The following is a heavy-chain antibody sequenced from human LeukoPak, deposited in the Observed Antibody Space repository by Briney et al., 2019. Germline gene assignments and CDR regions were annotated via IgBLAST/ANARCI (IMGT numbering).Heavy chain of an antibody. V-gene: IGHV3-73*01. Sequence: PGGSLRLSCAASGFTFSGSAIHWVRQASGKGLEWVGRIRSKANNYATAFAASVKGRFTISRDDAKNTAYLQMNSLKTEDTAVYYCAKDGDSSGYNLYYFDYWGQGTLVTVSS. D-gene: IGHD3-22*01. CDR2: IRSKANNYAT. CDR1: GFTFSGSA. CDR3: AKDGDSSGYNLYYFDY. J-gene: IGHJ4*02.